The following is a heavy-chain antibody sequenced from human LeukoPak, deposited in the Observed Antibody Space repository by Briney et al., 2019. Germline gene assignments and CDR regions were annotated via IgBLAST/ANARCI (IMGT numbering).Heavy chain of an antibody. D-gene: IGHD6-13*01. J-gene: IGHJ4*02. CDR3: TRVFVGDEYSSSGY. CDR1: GFTFSRYY. Sequence: PGGSLRLSCAASGFTFSRYYMHWVRQAPGKGLVWVSRINSDGRSTTYADSVRGRFTVSRDNAKNTLYLQMNSLTVGDTAMYYCTRVFVGDEYSSSGYWGQGTLVTVSS. V-gene: IGHV3-74*01. CDR2: INSDGRST.